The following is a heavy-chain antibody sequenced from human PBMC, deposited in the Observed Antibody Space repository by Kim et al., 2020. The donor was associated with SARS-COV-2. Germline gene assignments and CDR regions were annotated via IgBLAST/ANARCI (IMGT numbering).Heavy chain of an antibody. CDR2: IKQDGSEK. D-gene: IGHD6-6*01. CDR3: ARDRGAVAARLGDAFDI. Sequence: GGSLRLSCAASGFTFSSYWMSWVRQAPGKGLEWVANIKQDGSEKYYVDSVKGRFTISRDNAKNSLYLQMNSLRAEDTAVYYCARDRGAVAARLGDAFDIWGQGTMVTVSS. J-gene: IGHJ3*02. V-gene: IGHV3-7*01. CDR1: GFTFSSYW.